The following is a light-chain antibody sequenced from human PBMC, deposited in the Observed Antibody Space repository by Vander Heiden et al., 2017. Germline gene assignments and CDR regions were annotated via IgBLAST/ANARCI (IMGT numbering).Light chain of an antibody. CDR3: LQSDSTPLT. V-gene: IGKV1-39*01. Sequence: DIQMTQSPSSLPASVRHRVTITCRARQSISSYLNWYQQKPGKAPKLLIYAASSLQSGVPSRFSGSGSGTDFTLTISRLQPEDFATYYCLQSDSTPLTFGGGTKVEIK. J-gene: IGKJ4*01. CDR2: AAS. CDR1: QSISSY.